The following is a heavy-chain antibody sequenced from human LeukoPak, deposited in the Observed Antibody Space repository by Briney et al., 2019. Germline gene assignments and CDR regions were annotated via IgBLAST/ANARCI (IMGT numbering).Heavy chain of an antibody. CDR2: IHTSGTS. J-gene: IGHJ3*02. CDR1: GASINNYF. V-gene: IGHV4-59*01. Sequence: SETLSLTCAVSGASINNYFWSWIRQPPGKGLEWIGYIHTSGTSNCNPSLKSRATFSVDTYDNQLSLRLNSVTAADTAVYYCASLGGYYESSNSSQLETFDIWGQGTMVIVSS. CDR3: ASLGGYYESSNSSQLETFDI. D-gene: IGHD3-22*01.